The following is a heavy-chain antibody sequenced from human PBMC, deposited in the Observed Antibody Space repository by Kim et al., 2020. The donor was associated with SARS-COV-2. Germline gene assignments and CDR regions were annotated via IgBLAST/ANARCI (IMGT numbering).Heavy chain of an antibody. J-gene: IGHJ6*02. D-gene: IGHD4-17*01. CDR2: IIPIFGTA. V-gene: IGHV1-69*13. Sequence: SVKVSCKASGGTFSSYAISWVRQAPGQGLEWMGGIIPIFGTANYAQKFQGRVTITADESTSTAYMELSSLRSEDTAVYYCARDSYGDTMGSGGMDVWGQGTTVTVSS. CDR1: GGTFSSYA. CDR3: ARDSYGDTMGSGGMDV.